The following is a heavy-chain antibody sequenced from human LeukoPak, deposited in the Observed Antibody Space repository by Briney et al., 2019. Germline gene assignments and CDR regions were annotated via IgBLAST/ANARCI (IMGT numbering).Heavy chain of an antibody. J-gene: IGHJ6*02. V-gene: IGHV4-59*01. Sequence: SETLSLTCAVYGGSFSGYYWSWIRQPPGKGLEWIGYIYYSGSTNYNPSLKSRVTISVDTSKNQFSLKLSSVTAADTAVYYCARDRFIDGYNLAYYYGMDVWGQGTTVTVSS. D-gene: IGHD5-24*01. CDR1: GGSFSGYY. CDR3: ARDRFIDGYNLAYYYGMDV. CDR2: IYYSGST.